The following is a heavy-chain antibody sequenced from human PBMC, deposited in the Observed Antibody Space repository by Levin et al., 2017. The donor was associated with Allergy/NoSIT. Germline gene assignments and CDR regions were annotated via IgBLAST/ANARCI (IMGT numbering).Heavy chain of an antibody. Sequence: ASVKVSCKASGYTFTSYGISWVRQAPGQGLEWMGWISAYNGNTNYAQKLQGRVTMTTDTSTSTAYMELRSLRSDDTAVYYCAREYSSSWYDRDYYYGMDGWGQGTTVTVSS. CDR1: GYTFTSYG. V-gene: IGHV1-18*01. CDR3: AREYSSSWYDRDYYYGMDG. CDR2: ISAYNGNT. D-gene: IGHD6-13*01. J-gene: IGHJ6*02.